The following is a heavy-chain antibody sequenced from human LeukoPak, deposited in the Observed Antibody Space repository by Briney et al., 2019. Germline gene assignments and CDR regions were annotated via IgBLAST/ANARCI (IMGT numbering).Heavy chain of an antibody. CDR1: VGSISSYY. Sequence: SETLSLTGTVPVGSISSYYWSWIRRPQGKGLEWIGNFHYSGSTKYNPSLKSRITISVDTSKNQFSLKLSSVTAADTAVYYCARVAVDCSGGSCYSSNFDYWGQGTLVTVSS. D-gene: IGHD2-15*01. V-gene: IGHV4-59*01. CDR3: ARVAVDCSGGSCYSSNFDY. CDR2: FHYSGST. J-gene: IGHJ4*02.